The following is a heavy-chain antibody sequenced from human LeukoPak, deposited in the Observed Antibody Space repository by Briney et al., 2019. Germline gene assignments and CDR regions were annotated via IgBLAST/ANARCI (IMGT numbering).Heavy chain of an antibody. J-gene: IGHJ3*02. V-gene: IGHV3-30*04. CDR1: GFTFSSYV. Sequence: GGSLRLSCAASGFTFSSYVMHWVRQAPGKGLEWVAIISYDGSNEYYADSVKGRFTISRDNSKNTLYLQMNSLRAADTAVYYCARGKGYNWNDDAFDIWGQGTMVTVSS. D-gene: IGHD1-20*01. CDR3: ARGKGYNWNDDAFDI. CDR2: ISYDGSNE.